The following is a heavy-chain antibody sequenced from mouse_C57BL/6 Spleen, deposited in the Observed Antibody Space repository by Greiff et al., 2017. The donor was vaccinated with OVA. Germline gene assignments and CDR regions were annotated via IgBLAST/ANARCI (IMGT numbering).Heavy chain of an antibody. V-gene: IGHV1-55*01. D-gene: IGHD2-12*01. CDR3: ARSSDCYDSDY. J-gene: IGHJ2*01. CDR2: IYPGCGSS. Sequence: QVQLQQPGAGLVKPGASVKMSCMASGYTFTSYWITWVKQRPGQGLEWIGDIYPGCGSSNSNETFKGKATLTVYTSSSTACMQLSSLTSKDAAVYYCARSSDCYDSDYWGQGTTLTVSS. CDR1: GYTFTSYW.